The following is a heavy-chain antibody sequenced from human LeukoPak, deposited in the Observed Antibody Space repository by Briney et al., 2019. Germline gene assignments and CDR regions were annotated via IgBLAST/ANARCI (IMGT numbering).Heavy chain of an antibody. CDR1: GFTFSSYA. J-gene: IGHJ4*02. CDR3: AKDRALLEYCSSTSCYFTLGY. CDR2: ISGSGGST. V-gene: IGHV3-23*01. Sequence: GGSLRLSCAASGFTFSSYAMSWVRQAPGKGLEGVSAISGSGGSTYYADSVKGRFTISRDNSKNTLYLQMNSLRAEDTAVYYCAKDRALLEYCSSTSCYFTLGYWGQGTLVTVSS. D-gene: IGHD2-2*01.